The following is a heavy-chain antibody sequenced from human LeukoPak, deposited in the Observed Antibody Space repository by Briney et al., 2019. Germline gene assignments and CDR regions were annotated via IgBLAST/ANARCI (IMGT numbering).Heavy chain of an antibody. CDR1: GFTFSNYA. D-gene: IGHD1-26*01. CDR3: ATDTSGSYLDY. Sequence: PGGSLRLSCAASGFTFSNYAMSWVRQAPGKGLEWVSTISGSGGSIYYADSVKGRFTISRDNAKNSLYLQMDSLRAEDTAVYYCATDTSGSYLDYWGQGILVTVSS. V-gene: IGHV3-23*01. CDR2: ISGSGGSI. J-gene: IGHJ4*02.